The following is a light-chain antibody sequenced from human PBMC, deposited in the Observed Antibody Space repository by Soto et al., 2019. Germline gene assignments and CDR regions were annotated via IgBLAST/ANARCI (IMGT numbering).Light chain of an antibody. V-gene: IGLV2-14*03. CDR2: DVS. CDR1: RSDVGSYNS. Sequence: QSALARPASVSGSPGQSIAISCTGTRSDVGSYNSVSWYQQYPGKAPTLMIHDVSDRPSGVSNRFSGSKSGNTASLTISGLQAEDEADYYCSSFTSSSSYVFGSGTKVTV. J-gene: IGLJ1*01. CDR3: SSFTSSSSYV.